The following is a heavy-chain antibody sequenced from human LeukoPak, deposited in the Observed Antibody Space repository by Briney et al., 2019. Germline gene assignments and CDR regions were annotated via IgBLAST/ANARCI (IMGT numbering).Heavy chain of an antibody. CDR2: IYYSGST. J-gene: IGHJ5*02. CDR3: ARQGNYYGSGSPWFDP. Sequence: SETLSLTCTVSGGSISNYYWSCIRQPPGKGVEWIGYIYYSGSTNYNPSLKSRVTISVDTSKNQFSLKLSSVTAADTAVYYCARQGNYYGSGSPWFDPWGQGTLVTVSS. D-gene: IGHD3-10*01. CDR1: GGSISNYY. V-gene: IGHV4-59*08.